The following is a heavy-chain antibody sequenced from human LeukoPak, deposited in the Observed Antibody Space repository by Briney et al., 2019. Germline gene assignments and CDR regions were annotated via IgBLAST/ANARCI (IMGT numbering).Heavy chain of an antibody. V-gene: IGHV4-59*11. Sequence: PSETLSLTCTVSGGSISSHYWSWIRQPPGKGLEWIGYIYYSGSTNYNPSLKSRVTISVDTSKNQFSLKLSSVTAADTAVYYGARVKGVVRKIFDYWGKGTLVTVSS. D-gene: IGHD3-16*01. CDR2: IYYSGST. CDR3: ARVKGVVRKIFDY. CDR1: GGSISSHY. J-gene: IGHJ4*02.